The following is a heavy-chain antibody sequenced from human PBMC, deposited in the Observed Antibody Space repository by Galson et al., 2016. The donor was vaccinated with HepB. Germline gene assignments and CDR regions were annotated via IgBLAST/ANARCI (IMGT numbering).Heavy chain of an antibody. V-gene: IGHV6-1*01. Sequence: CAISGDSVSSKSAAWNWIRHSPSRGLEWLGRTYHTSNWCSDYAVSVKSRITINPDTPKNQFSLQLNSVTPEDTAVYYCARGHLVVPFSFYFDYWGQGSLVTVSS. CDR3: ARGHLVVPFSFYFDY. CDR2: TYHTSNWCS. J-gene: IGHJ4*02. D-gene: IGHD2-15*01. CDR1: GDSVSSKSAA.